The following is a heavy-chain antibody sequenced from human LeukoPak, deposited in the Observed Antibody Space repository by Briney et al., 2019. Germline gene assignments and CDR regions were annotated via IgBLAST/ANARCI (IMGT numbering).Heavy chain of an antibody. J-gene: IGHJ4*02. CDR1: GFTFSSYA. Sequence: GGSLRLSCAASGFTFSSYAMSWVRQAPGKGLEWVSAISGSGGSTYYADSVKGRFTISRDNSKNTLYLQMNSLRAEDTAVYYCAKGLSCSGGSCYVEGYFDYWGQGTLVTVSS. CDR3: AKGLSCSGGSCYVEGYFDY. D-gene: IGHD2-15*01. V-gene: IGHV3-23*01. CDR2: ISGSGGST.